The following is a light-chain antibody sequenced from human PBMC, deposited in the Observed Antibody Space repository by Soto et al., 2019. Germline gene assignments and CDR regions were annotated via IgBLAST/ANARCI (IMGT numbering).Light chain of an antibody. J-gene: IGLJ1*01. CDR1: NIGSKS. CDR3: QVWDSSRDNRGV. Sequence: SYELTQPPSVSVAPGKTARITWGGNNIGSKSVHWYQQKPGQAPVLVIYYDSDRPSGIPERFSGSNSGNTATVTISRVEAGDEADYYCQVWDSSRDNRGVFGTGTKLTVL. CDR2: YDS. V-gene: IGLV3-21*04.